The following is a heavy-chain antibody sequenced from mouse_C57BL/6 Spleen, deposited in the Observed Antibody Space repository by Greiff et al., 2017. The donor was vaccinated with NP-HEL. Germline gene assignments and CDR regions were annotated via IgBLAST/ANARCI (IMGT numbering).Heavy chain of an antibody. CDR1: GYTFTSYW. CDR3: ARRDYYVSSPWYFDV. CDR2: IDPSDSET. J-gene: IGHJ1*03. V-gene: IGHV1-52*01. Sequence: QVQLQQPGAELVRPGSSVKLSCKASGYTFTSYWMHWVKQRPIQGLEWIGNIDPSDSETHYNQKFKDKATLTVDKSSSTAYMQLSSLTSEDSAIYYCARRDYYVSSPWYFDVWGTGTTVTVSS. D-gene: IGHD1-1*01.